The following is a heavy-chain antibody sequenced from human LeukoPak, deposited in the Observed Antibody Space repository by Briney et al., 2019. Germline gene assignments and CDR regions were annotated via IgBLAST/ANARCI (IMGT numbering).Heavy chain of an antibody. CDR3: ARGLGTEGYCSGGSCYEDNWFDP. V-gene: IGHV1-8*01. Sequence: ASVKDSCKASGYTFTSYDINWVRQATGQGLEWMGWMNPNSGNTGYAQKFQGRVTMTRNTSISTAYMELSSLRSEDTAVYYCARGLGTEGYCSGGSCYEDNWFDPWGQGTLVTVS. CDR2: MNPNSGNT. J-gene: IGHJ5*02. CDR1: GYTFTSYD. D-gene: IGHD2-15*01.